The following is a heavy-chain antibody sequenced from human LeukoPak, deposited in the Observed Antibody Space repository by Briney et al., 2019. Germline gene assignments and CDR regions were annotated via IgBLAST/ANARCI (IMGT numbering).Heavy chain of an antibody. CDR2: IWFDGSNT. D-gene: IGHD1-26*01. J-gene: IGHJ6*02. CDR3: ARDKWELHRYYYFGMDV. Sequence: GGSLRLSCAASGFTFSSYGMHWVRQAPDKGLEWVALIWFDGSNTYYVDSVKGRFTISRDNSKNTLYLQMNSLRAEDTAVYYCARDKWELHRYYYFGMDVWGQGTTVTVSS. CDR1: GFTFSSYG. V-gene: IGHV3-33*01.